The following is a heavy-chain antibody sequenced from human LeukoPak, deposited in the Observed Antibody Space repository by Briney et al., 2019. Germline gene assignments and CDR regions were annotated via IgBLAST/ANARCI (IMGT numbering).Heavy chain of an antibody. D-gene: IGHD3-10*01. CDR1: GFIFSNHY. CDR2: ISSSGDYI. V-gene: IGHV3-11*04. Sequence: GGSLRLSCTTSGFIFSNHYMNWIRQAPGKGLEWVSHISSSGDYIYYADSVKGRFTISRDNAKNSLYLQMNSLRAEDTAVYYCARGSERYYYGSGSRYPNSKFPLFDYWGQGTLVTVSS. CDR3: ARGSERYYYGSGSRYPNSKFPLFDY. J-gene: IGHJ4*02.